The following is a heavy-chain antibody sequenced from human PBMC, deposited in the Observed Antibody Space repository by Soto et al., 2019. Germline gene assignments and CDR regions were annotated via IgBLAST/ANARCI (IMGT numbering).Heavy chain of an antibody. Sequence: PGGSLRLSCAASGFSFDSYSMHWVRQAPGKGLEWLTTVSFDSKNKYYIDSVEGRFAISRDNSKKMLYLQMNSLRHEDMAVYYCAKETVEATYSFYGMDVWGPGTTVTVSS. V-gene: IGHV3-30*18. CDR2: VSFDSKNK. CDR3: AKETVEATYSFYGMDV. D-gene: IGHD7-27*01. J-gene: IGHJ6*02. CDR1: GFSFDSYS.